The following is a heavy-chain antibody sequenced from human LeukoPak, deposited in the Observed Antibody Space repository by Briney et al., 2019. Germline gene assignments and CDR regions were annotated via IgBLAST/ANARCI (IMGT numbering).Heavy chain of an antibody. D-gene: IGHD1/OR15-1a*01. Sequence: CXVSGGSISSYYWSWIRQPPGKGLEWIGYIYYSGSTNYNPSLKSRVTISVDTSKNQFSLKLSSVTAEDTAVYYCASSITGTPFDYWGQGTLVTVSS. CDR2: IYYSGST. CDR3: ASSITGTPFDY. CDR1: GGSISSYY. J-gene: IGHJ4*02. V-gene: IGHV4-59*01.